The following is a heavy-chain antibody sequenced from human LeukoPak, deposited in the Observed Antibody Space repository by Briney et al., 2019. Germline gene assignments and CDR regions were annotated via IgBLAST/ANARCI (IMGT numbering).Heavy chain of an antibody. CDR3: AREGSSGYTNWFDP. D-gene: IGHD3-22*01. CDR1: GFTFSSYW. J-gene: IGHJ5*02. V-gene: IGHV3-7*01. Sequence: GGSLRLSCAASGFTFSSYWMSWVRQAPGKGLEWVANIKQDGSEKYYGDSVKGRFTISRDNAKNSLYLQMNSLRAEDTAVYYCAREGSSGYTNWFDPWGQGTLVTVSS. CDR2: IKQDGSEK.